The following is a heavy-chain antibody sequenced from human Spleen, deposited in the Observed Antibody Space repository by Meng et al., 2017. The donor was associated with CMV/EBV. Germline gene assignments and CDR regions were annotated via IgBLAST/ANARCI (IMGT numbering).Heavy chain of an antibody. J-gene: IGHJ2*01. V-gene: IGHV4-34*01. CDR1: GYY. CDR2: INHRGST. CDR3: ARGQPGYCSSTSCSRGGYFDL. D-gene: IGHD2-2*01. Sequence: GYYWSWIRQHPGKGLELIGEINHRGSTNYNPSLKSRVTISVDTSKNQFSLKLSSVTAADTAVYYCARGQPGYCSSTSCSRGGYFDLWGRGTLVTVSS.